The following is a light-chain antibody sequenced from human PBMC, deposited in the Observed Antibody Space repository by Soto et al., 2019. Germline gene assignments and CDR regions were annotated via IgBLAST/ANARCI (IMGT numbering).Light chain of an antibody. V-gene: IGLV7-43*01. J-gene: IGLJ2*01. CDR2: RTS. CDR3: VLLYGGAWV. Sequence: AVVTQEPSLNVSPGGTVTLTCALTTGAVTSDYYPNWFQRKPGQALRTLIYRTSNKHSWTPARFSGSLLGGKAALTLSGVQPEDEADYYCVLLYGGAWVFGGGTTLTVL. CDR1: TGAVTSDYY.